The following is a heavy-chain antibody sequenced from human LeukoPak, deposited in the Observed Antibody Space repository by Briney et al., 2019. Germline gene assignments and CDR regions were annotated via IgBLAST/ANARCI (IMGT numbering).Heavy chain of an antibody. CDR1: GFTFSDYY. Sequence: GGSLRLSCAASGFTFSDYYMSWIRQAPGKGLEWVSYISSSGSTIYYADSVKGRFTISRDNAKNSLYLQMNSLRAEDTAVYYCARGSRGSSTFSYYYYMDVWGKGTTVTVSS. V-gene: IGHV3-11*04. CDR2: ISSSGSTI. CDR3: ARGSRGSSTFSYYYYMDV. D-gene: IGHD6-6*01. J-gene: IGHJ6*03.